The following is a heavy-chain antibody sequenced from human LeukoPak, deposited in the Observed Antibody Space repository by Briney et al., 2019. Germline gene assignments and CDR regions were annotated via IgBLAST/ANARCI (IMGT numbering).Heavy chain of an antibody. CDR3: VKDFGRVRGTPDS. D-gene: IGHD3-16*01. Sequence: PGGSLRLSCSASGFVFSIYTMYWVRQTTGKGPEYVSTISGSGNGFSIYYADSVKGRFTISRDDSKSILYLQMNGLRSEDTAVYYCVKDFGRVRGTPDSWGQGTLVTVSS. J-gene: IGHJ4*02. CDR2: ISGSGNGFSI. V-gene: IGHV3-64D*06. CDR1: GFVFSIYT.